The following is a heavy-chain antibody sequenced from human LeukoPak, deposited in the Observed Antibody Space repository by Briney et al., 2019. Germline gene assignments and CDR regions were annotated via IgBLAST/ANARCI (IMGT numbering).Heavy chain of an antibody. Sequence: PSETLSLTCAVYGGSFSGYYWSWIRQPAGKGLEWIGRIYTSGSTNYNPSLKSRVTISVDTSKSQFSLKLSSVSAADTAVYYCARGLAGYTNTWYVTWGQGTLVTVSS. D-gene: IGHD6-13*01. CDR3: ARGLAGYTNTWYVT. CDR1: GGSFSGYY. V-gene: IGHV4-59*10. J-gene: IGHJ4*02. CDR2: IYTSGST.